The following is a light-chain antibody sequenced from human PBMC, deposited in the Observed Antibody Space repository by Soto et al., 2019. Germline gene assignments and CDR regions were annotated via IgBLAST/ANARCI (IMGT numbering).Light chain of an antibody. V-gene: IGKV1-27*01. CDR3: QKYSSVPL. CDR1: QGISNY. CDR2: AAS. Sequence: DIQMTQSTSSLSASVGDRVTITCRASQGISNYIAWYQQKPGKAPKLLIYAASTLQSGVPSRFSGSGSGTDFTRTINSLQPEDVATYSCQKYSSVPLFGPGTKVDIK. J-gene: IGKJ3*01.